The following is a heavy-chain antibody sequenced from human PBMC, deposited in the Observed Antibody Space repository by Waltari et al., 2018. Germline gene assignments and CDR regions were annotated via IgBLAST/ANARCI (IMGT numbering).Heavy chain of an antibody. CDR3: ARQVSTRYYFDF. Sequence: QVQLQESGPGLVKPSETLSLTCTVPGGPVTDSHWSWIRQAPGKGLEWIAYVHYLGSTNYNPSLNSRVTISMDTSRNQFSLRLRSVTAADAAVYYCARQVSTRYYFDFWGQGTLVTVSS. D-gene: IGHD2-15*01. CDR1: GGPVTDSH. CDR2: VHYLGST. V-gene: IGHV4-59*08. J-gene: IGHJ4*02.